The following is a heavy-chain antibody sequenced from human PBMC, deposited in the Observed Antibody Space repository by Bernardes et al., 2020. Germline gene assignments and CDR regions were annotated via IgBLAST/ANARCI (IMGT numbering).Heavy chain of an antibody. CDR1: GDSIPNYY. Sequence: ETLSLTCTVSGDSIPNYYWSWIRQAPGKGLEWIAYMYHTGSTHYNPSLKSRLTTSVETSKNQFSLKLYSVTAADTAVYYCARVFLRGVNPWFDTWGQGTLVTVSS. CDR2: MYHTGST. V-gene: IGHV4-59*01. J-gene: IGHJ5*02. D-gene: IGHD3-10*01. CDR3: ARVFLRGVNPWFDT.